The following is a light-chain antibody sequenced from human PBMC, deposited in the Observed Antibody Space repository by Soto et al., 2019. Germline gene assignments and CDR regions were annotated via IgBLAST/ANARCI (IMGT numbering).Light chain of an antibody. CDR3: SSFTGSTSYV. CDR1: SSDVGGYNY. V-gene: IGLV2-14*03. J-gene: IGLJ1*01. Sequence: QSALTQPASVSGSPGQSVTISCTGTSSDVGGYNYVSWYQQHPGKVPKLMIYDVSDRPSGVSNRFSGSKSGNTASLTISGLQAKDESDYYCSSFTGSTSYVFGSGTKLTVL. CDR2: DVS.